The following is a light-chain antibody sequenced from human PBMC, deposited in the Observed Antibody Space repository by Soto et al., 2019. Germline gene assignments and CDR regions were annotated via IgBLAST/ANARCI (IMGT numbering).Light chain of an antibody. Sequence: DIQLTQSPSFLSASVGDRVTVTCRASRAISTYLAWYQQNPGKAPKLLIYAASTLQSGVPSRFSGSGSGTEFTLTISSLQPEDFATYYCQHLNGYPRTFDQGTKVEIK. CDR1: RAISTY. J-gene: IGKJ1*01. V-gene: IGKV1-9*01. CDR3: QHLNGYPRT. CDR2: AAS.